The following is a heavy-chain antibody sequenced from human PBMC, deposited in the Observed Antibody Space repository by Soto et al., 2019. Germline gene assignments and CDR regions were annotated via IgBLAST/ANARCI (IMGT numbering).Heavy chain of an antibody. CDR3: ARDRVESGYPEYFQH. CDR2: IYSGGST. CDR1: GFTVSSNY. Sequence: EVQLVASGGGLIQPGGSLRLSCAASGFTVSSNYMSWVRQAAGKGLEWGSVIYSGGSTYYADSVKGRFTISRDNSKNTLYLQLTTLRAEDTAVYYSARDRVESGYPEYFQHWGKGTLVTVSS. J-gene: IGHJ1*01. D-gene: IGHD3-22*01. V-gene: IGHV3-53*01.